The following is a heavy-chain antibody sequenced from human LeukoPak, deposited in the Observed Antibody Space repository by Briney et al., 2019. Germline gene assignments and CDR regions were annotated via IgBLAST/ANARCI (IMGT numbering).Heavy chain of an antibody. CDR2: IYSGGST. Sequence: PGGSLRLSCTASGFTVSSNYMSWVRQAPGKGLEWVSVIYSGGSTYYADSVKGRFTISRDNSKNTLYLQMNSLRAEDTAVYYCARDSLRAPRYWYFDLWGRGTLVTVSS. V-gene: IGHV3-66*01. CDR3: ARDSLRAPRYWYFDL. J-gene: IGHJ2*01. CDR1: GFTVSSNY.